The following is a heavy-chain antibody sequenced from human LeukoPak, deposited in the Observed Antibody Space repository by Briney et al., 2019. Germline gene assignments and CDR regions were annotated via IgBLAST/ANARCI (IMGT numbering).Heavy chain of an antibody. CDR3: ARGAKWAYYFDY. V-gene: IGHV3-30-3*01. CDR2: ISYDGSNK. J-gene: IGHJ4*02. Sequence: GRSLRLSCAASGFTFSNYAMHWVRQAPGKGLEWVAIISYDGSNKAFADSVKGRFTISRDNAKDTLYLHMNSLTAEDTAVYYCARGAKWAYYFDYWGQGTLVTVSS. D-gene: IGHD1-26*01. CDR1: GFTFSNYA.